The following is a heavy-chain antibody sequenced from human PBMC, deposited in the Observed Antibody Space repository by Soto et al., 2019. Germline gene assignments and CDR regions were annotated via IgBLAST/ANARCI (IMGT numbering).Heavy chain of an antibody. CDR2: IYTSGRT. D-gene: IGHD1-26*01. V-gene: IGHV4-4*07. CDR3: ARGGIGPTTYFDY. CDR1: GGSISGYY. Sequence: SETLSLTCTVSGGSISGYYWSWIRQPAGKGLEWIGRIYTSGRTNYNTSLKSRVTMSVDTSKNQFSLKLSSVTAADTAVYYCARGGIGPTTYFDYWGLGTQVTVSS. J-gene: IGHJ4*01.